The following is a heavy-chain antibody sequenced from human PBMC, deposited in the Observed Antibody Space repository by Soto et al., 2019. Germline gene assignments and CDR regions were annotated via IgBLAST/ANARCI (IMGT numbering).Heavy chain of an antibody. CDR1: SGSISSGGYY. D-gene: IGHD3-10*01. Sequence: PSETLSLTCTVSSGSISSGGYYWSWIRQHPGKGLEWIGYIYYSGSTYYNPSLKSRVTISVDTSKNQFSLKLSSVTAADTAVYYCARCYYYGSGSYPPGLRYYMDVWGKGTTVTVSS. CDR3: ARCYYYGSGSYPPGLRYYMDV. J-gene: IGHJ6*03. CDR2: IYYSGST. V-gene: IGHV4-31*03.